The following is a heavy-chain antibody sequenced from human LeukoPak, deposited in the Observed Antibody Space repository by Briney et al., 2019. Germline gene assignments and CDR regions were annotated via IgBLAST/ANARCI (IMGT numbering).Heavy chain of an antibody. CDR3: ARYVVYGSGKYYFDY. CDR2: INYGGTT. Sequence: SESVSLTCTVSGGSISNSNYYWTWIRQPPGKELEWIASINYGGTTYYNPFLKRRVTISVDTSKNQFSLRLSSVTAADTAVYLCARYVVYGSGKYYFDYWGQGALVADPS. V-gene: IGHV4-39*01. D-gene: IGHD3-10*01. J-gene: IGHJ4*02. CDR1: GGSISNSNYY.